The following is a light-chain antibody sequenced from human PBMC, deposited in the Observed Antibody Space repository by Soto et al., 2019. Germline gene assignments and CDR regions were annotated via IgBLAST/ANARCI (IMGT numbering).Light chain of an antibody. Sequence: GXXXTLSCRASQSVSSSXLAWYQQKPGQAPRLLIYGASSRATGIPDRFSGSGSGTDFTLTISRLEPEDFAVYYCQQYGSSPLTFGPGTKVDIK. V-gene: IGKV3-20*01. CDR1: QSVSSSX. CDR2: GAS. CDR3: QQYGSSPLT. J-gene: IGKJ3*01.